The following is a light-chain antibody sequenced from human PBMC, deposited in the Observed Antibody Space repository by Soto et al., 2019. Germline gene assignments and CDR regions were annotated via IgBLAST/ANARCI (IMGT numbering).Light chain of an antibody. CDR2: DTS. J-gene: IGKJ2*01. CDR1: QSVSSY. Sequence: EIVLTQSPSTLSVSPGERATLSCRASQSVSSYLAWYQQKPGQAPRLLIYDTSNRATGIPARFSGSGSGTDFTLTISSLEPEDFAFYYCQQRSNWLFTFGQGTKLEIK. CDR3: QQRSNWLFT. V-gene: IGKV3-11*01.